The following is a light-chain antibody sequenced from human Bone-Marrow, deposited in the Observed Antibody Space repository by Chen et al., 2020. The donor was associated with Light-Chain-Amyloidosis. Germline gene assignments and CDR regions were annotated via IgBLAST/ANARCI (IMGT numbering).Light chain of an antibody. V-gene: IGLV1-44*01. CDR3: AAGDGSLDGWV. Sequence: QSVLTQPPSASGTPGQRVTISCSGSSSNIGTKNVNWYQQLPGTAPTLLIYTDNQRPSGVPDRFSGSKSGTSASLAISGLQSEDEADYYCAAGDGSLDGWVFGGGTKLTVL. J-gene: IGLJ3*02. CDR2: TDN. CDR1: SSNIGTKN.